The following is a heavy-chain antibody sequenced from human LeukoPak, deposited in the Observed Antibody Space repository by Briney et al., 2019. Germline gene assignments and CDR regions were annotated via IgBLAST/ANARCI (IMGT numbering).Heavy chain of an antibody. V-gene: IGHV3-30*03. D-gene: IGHD3-3*02. J-gene: IGHJ4*02. Sequence: GGSLRLSCGASGFTFSTYAIHWVRQAPGKGLECVSVISYDGTTKDYADSVKGRFTISRDNSNDTLYLQMNSLRPEDTALYYCARVNTIFGVDIVSLGAEFEFWGQGTLVTVSS. CDR1: GFTFSTYA. CDR3: ARVNTIFGVDIVSLGAEFEF. CDR2: ISYDGTTK.